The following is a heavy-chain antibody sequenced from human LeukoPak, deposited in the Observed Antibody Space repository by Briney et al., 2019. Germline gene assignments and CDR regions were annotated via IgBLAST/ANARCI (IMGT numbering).Heavy chain of an antibody. CDR3: VGDPPNSGFAFAS. Sequence: GGSLRLSCAASGFNYSSYTMNWVRQAPGMGLEWLAYISASRDITYYADSVKGRITISRDNAKNSLYLQMNSLRAEDTAVYYCVGDPPNSGFAFASWGQGTLVTVSS. CDR1: GFNYSSYT. CDR2: ISASRDIT. D-gene: IGHD5-12*01. V-gene: IGHV3-48*04. J-gene: IGHJ4*02.